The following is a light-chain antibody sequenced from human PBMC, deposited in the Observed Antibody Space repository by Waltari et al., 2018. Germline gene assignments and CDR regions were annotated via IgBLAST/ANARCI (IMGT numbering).Light chain of an antibody. CDR1: SSNLGYNF. CDR2: ENN. J-gene: IGLJ2*01. V-gene: IGLV1-51*02. CDR3: GSWDSSLSLV. Sequence: QSVLTQPPSLSAAPGQKVTISCSGSSSNLGYNFVSWYHQFPGTAPQLLIYENNKRPSGIPDRFSGSNSGTSGTLVITGVQTGDEADYYCGSWDSSLSLVFGGGTKLSVL.